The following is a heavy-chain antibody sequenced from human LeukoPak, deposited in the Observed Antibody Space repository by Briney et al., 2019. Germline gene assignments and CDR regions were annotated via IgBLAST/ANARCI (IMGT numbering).Heavy chain of an antibody. J-gene: IGHJ4*02. D-gene: IGHD6-19*01. CDR2: INQDGSEK. V-gene: IGHV3-7*03. Sequence: GGSLRLSCVGSGFIYNTHAMNWVRQAPGKGLEWVANINQDGSEKNYVDSVKGRFTISRDNAKNSLYLQMNSLRAEDTAVYYCVRDDSSGWYYFDYWGQGTLVTASS. CDR3: VRDDSSGWYYFDY. CDR1: GFIYNTHA.